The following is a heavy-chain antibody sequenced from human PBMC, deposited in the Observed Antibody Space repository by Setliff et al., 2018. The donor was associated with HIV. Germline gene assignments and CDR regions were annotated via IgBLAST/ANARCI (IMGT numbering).Heavy chain of an antibody. J-gene: IGHJ3*02. CDR2: IYTSGST. D-gene: IGHD1-26*01. V-gene: IGHV4-61*09. Sequence: SETLSLTCIVSGGSIISGSYYWSWIRQPAGGGLEWIGHIYTSGSTNYNPSLKSRVTISLETSKNQFSLQLISLTAADTAVYYCARARAVRGAGSLLGRDAFHIWGQGTMVTVSS. CDR1: GGSIISGSYY. CDR3: ARARAVRGAGSLLGRDAFHI.